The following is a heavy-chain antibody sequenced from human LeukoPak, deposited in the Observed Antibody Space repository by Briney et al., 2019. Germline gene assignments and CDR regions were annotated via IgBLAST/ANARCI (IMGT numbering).Heavy chain of an antibody. J-gene: IGHJ3*01. D-gene: IGHD3-10*01. CDR3: AKPSNYYGSATDAFDF. V-gene: IGHV4-38-2*02. CDR1: GYSISSGYY. CDR2: IYHSGST. Sequence: SETLSLTCTVSGYSISSGYYWGWIRQPPGKGLEWIGSIYHSGSTYYNPSLKSRVTISVDTSKNQFSLKLSSVTAADTAVYYCAKPSNYYGSATDAFDFWGQGTMVTVSS.